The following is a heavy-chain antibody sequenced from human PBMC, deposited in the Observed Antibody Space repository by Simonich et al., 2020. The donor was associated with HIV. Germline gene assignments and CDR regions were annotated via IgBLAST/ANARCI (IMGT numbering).Heavy chain of an antibody. V-gene: IGHV1-18*01. CDR3: ARGLDYYFDY. CDR1: GYTFPRYG. Sequence: QVQLVQSGVEVKKTGASVKVSSKASGYTFPRYGITWVRQAPGQGLEWMGWSTADNGNTNYAQKVQGRVTMTADTATTTAYMELRSLRSDDTAVYYCARGLDYYFDYWGQGTLVTVSS. D-gene: IGHD5-12*01. J-gene: IGHJ4*02. CDR2: STADNGNT.